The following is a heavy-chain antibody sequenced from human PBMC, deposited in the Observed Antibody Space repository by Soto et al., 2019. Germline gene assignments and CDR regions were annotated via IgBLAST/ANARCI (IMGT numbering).Heavy chain of an antibody. CDR3: ARALGTGTTNSDYYYHYGMDV. Sequence: ASGKVSFKASGHPFTGYYMHWVRRAPGQGLEWMGWINPNSGGTNYAQKFQGRVTMTRDTSISTAYMELSRLRSDDTAVYYCARALGTGTTNSDYYYHYGMDVWGQGTTVTVSS. V-gene: IGHV1-2*02. J-gene: IGHJ6*02. D-gene: IGHD1-7*01. CDR1: GHPFTGYY. CDR2: INPNSGGT.